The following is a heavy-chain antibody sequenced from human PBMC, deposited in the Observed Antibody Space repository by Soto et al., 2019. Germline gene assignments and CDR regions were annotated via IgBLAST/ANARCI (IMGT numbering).Heavy chain of an antibody. CDR2: IYYSGST. CDR1: GGSISSYY. J-gene: IGHJ4*02. D-gene: IGHD3-16*02. CDR3: ARVGYPSYYFDY. V-gene: IGHV4-59*08. Sequence: LSLTCTVSGGSISSYYWSWIRQPPGKGLEWIGYIYYSGSTSYNPSLKSRVTISVDTSKNQFSLKLSSVTAADTAVYYCARVGYPSYYFDYWGQGTLVTVSS.